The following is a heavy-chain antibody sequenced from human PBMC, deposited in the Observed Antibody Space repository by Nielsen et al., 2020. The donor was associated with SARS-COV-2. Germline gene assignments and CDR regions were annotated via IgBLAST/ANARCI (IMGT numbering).Heavy chain of an antibody. CDR2: IIPIFGTA. V-gene: IGHV1-69*05. Sequence: SVKVSCKASGGTFSSYAISWVRQAPGQGLEWMGGIIPIFGTANYAQKFQGRVTMTRDTSISTAYMELSRLRSDDTAVYYCARRVGRVGAFDYWGQGTLVTVSS. J-gene: IGHJ4*02. CDR1: GGTFSSYA. D-gene: IGHD1-26*01. CDR3: ARRVGRVGAFDY.